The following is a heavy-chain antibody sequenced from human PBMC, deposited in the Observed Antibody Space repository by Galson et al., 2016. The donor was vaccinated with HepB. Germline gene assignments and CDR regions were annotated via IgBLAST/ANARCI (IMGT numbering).Heavy chain of an antibody. CDR1: GFSFSTYS. CDR3: AGAPYDSSGFFGWFDP. J-gene: IGHJ5*02. Sequence: SLRLSCAASGFSFSTYSMNWVRQAPGRGPEWVASISTSSSHISYADSMKGRITISRDNTKNSLDLQMNSLRAEDTALYYCAGAPYDSSGFFGWFDPWGQGTLVTVSS. D-gene: IGHD3-22*01. CDR2: ISTSSSHI. V-gene: IGHV3-21*01.